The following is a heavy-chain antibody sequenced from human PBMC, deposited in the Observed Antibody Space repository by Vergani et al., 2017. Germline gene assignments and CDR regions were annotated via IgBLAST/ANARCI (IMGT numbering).Heavy chain of an antibody. CDR1: GGSISSYY. D-gene: IGHD4-17*01. V-gene: IGHV4-59*01. Sequence: QVQLQESGPGLVKPSETLSLTCTVSGGSISSYYWSWIRQPPGKGLEWIGYIYYSGSTNYNPSLKSRVTISVDTSKNQFSLKLSSVTAADTAVYYCARVFVLTVTTSYWYFDLWGRGTLVTVSS. J-gene: IGHJ2*01. CDR2: IYYSGST. CDR3: ARVFVLTVTTSYWYFDL.